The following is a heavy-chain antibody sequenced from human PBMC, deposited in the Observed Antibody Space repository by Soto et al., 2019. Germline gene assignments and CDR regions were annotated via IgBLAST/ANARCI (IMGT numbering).Heavy chain of an antibody. Sequence: QMQLQESGPGLVKPSETLSLTCAVSSASIISEQRWTWVRQPPGKGLEWIGEIHHSGSTNNNPSLRSRVTMSGDKAKNQCSLNLNSVTAADTALYYCARSFGWYAIDHWGQGTLVIVSS. V-gene: IGHV4-4*02. D-gene: IGHD6-19*01. CDR2: IHHSGST. CDR3: ARSFGWYAIDH. J-gene: IGHJ4*02. CDR1: SASIISEQR.